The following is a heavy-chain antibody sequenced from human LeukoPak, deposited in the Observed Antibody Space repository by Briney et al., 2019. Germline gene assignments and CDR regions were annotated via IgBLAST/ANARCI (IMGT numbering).Heavy chain of an antibody. CDR3: ARDMGGYYGPIYYYYGMDV. J-gene: IGHJ6*02. D-gene: IGHD3-3*01. CDR2: ISHSGST. CDR1: GGSFSGYY. Sequence: PSETLSLTCAVYGGSFSGYYWSWIRQPPGKGLEWIGEISHSGSTNYNPSLKSRVTISVDTSKNQFSLKLSSVTAADTAVYYCARDMGGYYGPIYYYYGMDVWGQGTTVTVSS. V-gene: IGHV4-34*01.